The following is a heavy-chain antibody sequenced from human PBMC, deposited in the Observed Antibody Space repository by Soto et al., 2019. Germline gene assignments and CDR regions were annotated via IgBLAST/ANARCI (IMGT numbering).Heavy chain of an antibody. V-gene: IGHV3-9*01. CDR1: GFTFDDYA. Sequence: EVQLVESGGGLVQPGRSLRLSCAASGFTFDDYAMHWVRQAPGKGLEWVSGISWNSGSIGYADSVKGRFTISRDNAKNSLYLQMNSLRAEDTALYYCAIDRGSSGWYYYFDYWGQGTLVTVSS. J-gene: IGHJ4*02. CDR2: ISWNSGSI. CDR3: AIDRGSSGWYYYFDY. D-gene: IGHD6-19*01.